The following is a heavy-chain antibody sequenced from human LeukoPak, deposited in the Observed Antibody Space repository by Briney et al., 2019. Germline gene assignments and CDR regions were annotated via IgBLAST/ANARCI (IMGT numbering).Heavy chain of an antibody. V-gene: IGHV3-9*01. Sequence: GGSLRLSCAASGFTFDDYAMHWVRQAPGKGLEWVSGISWNSGSIHYADSVKGRFTISRDIAKSTLYLQMNSLRAEDTAVYYCARVATTSSKWSLDYWGQGTLVTVSS. D-gene: IGHD2-2*01. J-gene: IGHJ4*02. CDR1: GFTFDDYA. CDR3: ARVATTSSKWSLDY. CDR2: ISWNSGSI.